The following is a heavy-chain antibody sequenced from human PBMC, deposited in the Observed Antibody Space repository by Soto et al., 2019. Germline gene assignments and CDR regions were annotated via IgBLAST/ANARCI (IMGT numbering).Heavy chain of an antibody. V-gene: IGHV1-69*12. Sequence: QVQLVQSGAEVKRPGSSVRVSCKASGGTFSTFPISWVRQAPGQGLEWMGGIIPFFGTADYAQKFQGGVTITAGESTSTAYMELSSVKSEDTAMYYCAGTYWNESSGYSREAFDIWGQGTMVTVSS. D-gene: IGHD3-22*01. J-gene: IGHJ3*02. CDR2: IIPFFGTA. CDR3: AGTYWNESSGYSREAFDI. CDR1: GGTFSTFP.